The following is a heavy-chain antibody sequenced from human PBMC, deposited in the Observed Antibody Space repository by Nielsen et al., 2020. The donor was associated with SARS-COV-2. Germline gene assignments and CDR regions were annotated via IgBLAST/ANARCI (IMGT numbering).Heavy chain of an antibody. J-gene: IGHJ4*02. CDR2: ISAYNGNR. Sequence: ASVKVSCKASGYTFTNYGISWVRQAPGQGLEWMGWISAYNGNRNYVQKFQGRVTMTTDTSTNTAYMGLRSLKSDDTAVYYCARGTGEDYWGQGTLVTVSS. D-gene: IGHD1-26*01. CDR3: ARGTGEDY. V-gene: IGHV1-18*01. CDR1: GYTFTNYG.